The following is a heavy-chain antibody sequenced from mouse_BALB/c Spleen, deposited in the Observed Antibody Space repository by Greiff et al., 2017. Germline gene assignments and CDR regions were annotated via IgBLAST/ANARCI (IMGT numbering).Heavy chain of an antibody. CDR2: FNPSNGGT. CDR3: TRVGFLAGERGMDY. CDR1: GYTFTSYY. Sequence: VQLQQPGAELVKPGASVKLSCKASGYTFTSYYMYWVKQRTGQGPVWFGGFNPSNGGTNFNKKLKSKATLTVDKSSSTAYMQLSSLTSEDSAVYDSTRVGFLAGERGMDYWGQGTSVTVSA. D-gene: IGHD3-3*01. V-gene: IGHV1S81*02. J-gene: IGHJ4*01.